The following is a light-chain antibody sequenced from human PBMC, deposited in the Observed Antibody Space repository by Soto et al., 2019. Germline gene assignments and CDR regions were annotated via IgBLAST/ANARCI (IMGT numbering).Light chain of an antibody. J-gene: IGKJ1*01. Sequence: EIVMTQSPATLSVSPGERATLSCRASQSVSSELAWYQQKLGRAPRLLIYDASTRATGIPARFSGSGSGTEFTLTISSLQSEDFAVYYCQQYNDWPRTFGHGTKVEI. CDR3: QQYNDWPRT. CDR2: DAS. V-gene: IGKV3-15*01. CDR1: QSVSSE.